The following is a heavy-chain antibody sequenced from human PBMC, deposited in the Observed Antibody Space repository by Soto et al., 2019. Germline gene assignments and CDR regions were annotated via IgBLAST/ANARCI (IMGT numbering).Heavy chain of an antibody. CDR1: GFTFSSYA. CDR3: VKDRDGYNYPFDY. CDR2: ISSNGGST. V-gene: IGHV3-64D*06. Sequence: PGGSLRLSCSASGFTFSSYAIHWVRQAPGKGLEYVSAISSNGGSTYYAHSVKGRFTISRDNSKNTLYLQMSSLRAEDTAVYYCVKDRDGYNYPFDYWGQGTLVTVSS. J-gene: IGHJ4*02. D-gene: IGHD5-12*01.